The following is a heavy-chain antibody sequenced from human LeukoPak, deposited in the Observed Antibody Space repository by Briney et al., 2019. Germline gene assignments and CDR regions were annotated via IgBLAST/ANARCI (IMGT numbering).Heavy chain of an antibody. CDR3: ARGHYDFWSGYPYYFDY. CDR2: IWYDGSNK. D-gene: IGHD3-3*01. J-gene: IGHJ4*02. CDR1: GFTFSSYV. Sequence: PGGSLRLSCAASGFTFSSYVMHWVRQAPGKGLEWVAVIWYDGSNKYYADSVKGRSTISRDNSKNTLYLQMNSLRAEDTAVYYCARGHYDFWSGYPYYFDYWGQGTLVTVSS. V-gene: IGHV3-33*01.